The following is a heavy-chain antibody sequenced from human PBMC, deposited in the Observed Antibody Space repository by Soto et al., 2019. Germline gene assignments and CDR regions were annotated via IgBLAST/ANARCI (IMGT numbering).Heavy chain of an antibody. Sequence: QVPLVQSGVEVKKPGASVKVSCKASGYTFTTFGITWVRQAPGQGLQWMGWINAFNGNTNYAQKLQGRVTMTTDTSTSTAYMELRSLRSDDTAVYNCARQNAEYFQNWGQVTLVTVS. V-gene: IGHV1-18*01. J-gene: IGHJ1*01. CDR2: INAFNGNT. CDR3: ARQNAEYFQN. CDR1: GYTFTTFG.